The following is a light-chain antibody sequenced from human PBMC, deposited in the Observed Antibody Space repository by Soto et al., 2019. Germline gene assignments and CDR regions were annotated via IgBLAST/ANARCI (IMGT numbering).Light chain of an antibody. CDR1: QSVSSSS. CDR3: QHYDNSLYT. Sequence: EIVLTQSPGTLSFSPGERATLSCRASQSVSSSSIAWYLQKPGQAPRLLIYGTSTRASSIPDRFSGSGSGTDFTLTIIRLAPEDFAVYFCQHYDNSLYTFGQGTKLEIK. V-gene: IGKV3-20*01. J-gene: IGKJ2*01. CDR2: GTS.